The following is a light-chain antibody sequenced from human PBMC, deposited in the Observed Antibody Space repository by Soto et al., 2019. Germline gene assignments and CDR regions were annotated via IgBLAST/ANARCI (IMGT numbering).Light chain of an antibody. CDR3: QQSYSTPYT. V-gene: IGKV1-39*01. J-gene: IGKJ2*01. Sequence: DIQMTQSPSSLSASVGDRVTITYRASQSISSYLNWYQEKPGKAPKLLIYGASSLRSGVPSRFSGSGSGTDFTLTISSLQPEDSATYYCQQSYSTPYTFGQGTKLEI. CDR2: GAS. CDR1: QSISSY.